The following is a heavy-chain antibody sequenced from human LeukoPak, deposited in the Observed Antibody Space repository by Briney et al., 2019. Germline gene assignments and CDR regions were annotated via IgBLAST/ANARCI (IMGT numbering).Heavy chain of an antibody. J-gene: IGHJ3*02. CDR2: VSYRGTT. CDR1: GGPISSYY. V-gene: IGHV4-59*01. D-gene: IGHD6-13*01. Sequence: SETPSLTCTVFGGPISSYYWNWIRQPPGKGLEWIGYVSYRGTTNYNPSLKSRVTISVDTSKNQFSLKLSSVTAADTAVYYCARPYSSNWYDAFHIWGQGTMVTVSS. CDR3: ARPYSSNWYDAFHI.